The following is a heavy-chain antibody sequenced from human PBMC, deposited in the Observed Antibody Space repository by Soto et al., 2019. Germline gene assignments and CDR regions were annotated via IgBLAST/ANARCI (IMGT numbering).Heavy chain of an antibody. CDR1: GGSISSSSYY. V-gene: IGHV4-39*01. CDR2: IYYSGST. CDR3: ARPWPPCPSPSGYLSPYNWCGP. J-gene: IGHJ5*02. Sequence: SETLSLTCTVSGGSISSSSYYWGWIRQPPGKGLEWIGSIYYSGSTYYNPSLTSRVTISVDTSKNQFSLKLSSVTAADTAVYYCARPWPPCPSPSGYLSPYNWCGPWGQVTLVTVAS. D-gene: IGHD2-2*01.